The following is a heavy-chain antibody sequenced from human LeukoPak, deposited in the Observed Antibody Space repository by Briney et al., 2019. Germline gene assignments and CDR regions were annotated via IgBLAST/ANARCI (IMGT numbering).Heavy chain of an antibody. CDR2: IIGSGGST. CDR3: AKGRGSSSYYHFDY. D-gene: IGHD6-13*01. Sequence: GGSLRLSCAASGFTFSNYAMSWVRQAPGKGLEWISTIIGSGGSTYYAVSVRGRFTISRDNSKNTLYLQMNSLRAEDTALYYCAKGRGSSSYYHFDYWGQGTLVSVSS. J-gene: IGHJ4*02. V-gene: IGHV3-23*01. CDR1: GFTFSNYA.